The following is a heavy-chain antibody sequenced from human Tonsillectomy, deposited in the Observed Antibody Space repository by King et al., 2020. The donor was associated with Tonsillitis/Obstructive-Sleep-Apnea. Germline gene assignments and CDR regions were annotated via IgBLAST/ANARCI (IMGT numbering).Heavy chain of an antibody. D-gene: IGHD5-12*01. CDR2: IDPSDSYT. V-gene: IGHV5-10-1*01. CDR1: GNSFTSYW. CDR3: AREGGYSGYDYTNYYFYYMDV. Sequence: LVQSGAEVKEPGESLRISCKDSGNSFTSYWISWVRQMPGKGLEWMGRIDPSDSYTNYSPSFQGHVPISADKSISTAFLQWSSLKASDTAMYYCAREGGYSGYDYTNYYFYYMDVWGKGTTVTVSS. J-gene: IGHJ6*03.